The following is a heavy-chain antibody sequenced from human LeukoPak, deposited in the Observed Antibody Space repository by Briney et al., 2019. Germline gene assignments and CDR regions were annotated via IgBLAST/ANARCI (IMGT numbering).Heavy chain of an antibody. V-gene: IGHV4-39*01. CDR2: IYYSGST. Sequence: SETLSLTCTVSGGSISSSSYYWGWIRQPPGGGLEWIGSIYYSGSTYYNPSLKSRVTISVDTSKNQFSLKLSSVTAADTAVYYCASLPGVDPFDYWGQGTLVTVSS. D-gene: IGHD3-10*01. CDR3: ASLPGVDPFDY. CDR1: GGSISSSSYY. J-gene: IGHJ4*02.